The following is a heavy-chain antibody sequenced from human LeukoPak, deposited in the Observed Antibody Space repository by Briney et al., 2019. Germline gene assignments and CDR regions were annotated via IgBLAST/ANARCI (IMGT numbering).Heavy chain of an antibody. CDR3: ARDYGSLDY. Sequence: PGGSLRLSCGASGFTFSSYAMHWVRQAPGKGLEWVAIISYDGSYKYYADSVKGRFTISRGNSKNTLYLQMNSLRAEDTAVFYCARDYGSLDYWGQGTLVTVSS. V-gene: IGHV3-30-3*01. J-gene: IGHJ4*02. CDR2: ISYDGSYK. D-gene: IGHD3-16*01. CDR1: GFTFSSYA.